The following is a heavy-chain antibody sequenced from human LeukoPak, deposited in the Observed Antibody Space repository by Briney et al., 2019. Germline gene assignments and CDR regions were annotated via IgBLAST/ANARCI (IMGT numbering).Heavy chain of an antibody. Sequence: SQTLSLTCTVSGGSISSGSYYWSWIRQPAGKGLEWIGRIYTGGSTNYNPPLKSRVTISVDTSKNQFSLKLSSVTAADTAVYYCARDQPIVLDAFDIWGQGTMVTVSS. CDR1: GGSISSGSYY. CDR2: IYTGGST. V-gene: IGHV4-61*02. J-gene: IGHJ3*02. CDR3: ARDQPIVLDAFDI. D-gene: IGHD2-8*02.